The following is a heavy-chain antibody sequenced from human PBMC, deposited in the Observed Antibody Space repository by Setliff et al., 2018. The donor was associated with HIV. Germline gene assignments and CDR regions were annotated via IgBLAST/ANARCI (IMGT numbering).Heavy chain of an antibody. CDR1: GYTFTSYG. Sequence: GASVKVSCKASGYTFTSYGISWVRQAPGQGLEWMGWISAYNGNTNYAQKLQGRVTMTTDTSTSTAYMELRSLRSDDTAVYYCARDQITMVRGTLGAFGIWGQGTLVTVSS. CDR3: ARDQITMVRGTLGAFGI. D-gene: IGHD3-10*01. CDR2: ISAYNGNT. J-gene: IGHJ3*02. V-gene: IGHV1-18*01.